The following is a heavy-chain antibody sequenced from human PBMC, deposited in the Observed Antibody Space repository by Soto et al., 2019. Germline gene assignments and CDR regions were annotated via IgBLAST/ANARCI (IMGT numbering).Heavy chain of an antibody. Sequence: EVQLVESGGGLVQPGRSLRLSCAASGFTFDDYAMHWVRQVPGKGLEWVSSISWNSGNIGYADSVKGRFTISRDNAKNSLYIQMNSLSTEDTALYDCAKDLDYGPRRGMDVWGQGITVIVS. V-gene: IGHV3-9*01. CDR2: ISWNSGNI. CDR3: AKDLDYGPRRGMDV. CDR1: GFTFDDYA. J-gene: IGHJ6*01. D-gene: IGHD4-17*01.